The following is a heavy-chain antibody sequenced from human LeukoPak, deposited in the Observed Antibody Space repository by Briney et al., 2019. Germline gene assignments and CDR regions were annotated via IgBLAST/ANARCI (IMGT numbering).Heavy chain of an antibody. Sequence: ASVKVSCKASGYTFTGYHIHWVRQAPGQGLEWMGRINPYSGDTNFAQKFQGRVTMTRGTSNTTAYMDLSSLTPDDTAVYFCARDQGSLTRSWYTGYWGQGTQVTVSS. CDR1: GYTFTGYH. V-gene: IGHV1-2*06. CDR3: ARDQGSLTRSWYTGY. CDR2: INPYSGDT. J-gene: IGHJ4*02. D-gene: IGHD6-13*01.